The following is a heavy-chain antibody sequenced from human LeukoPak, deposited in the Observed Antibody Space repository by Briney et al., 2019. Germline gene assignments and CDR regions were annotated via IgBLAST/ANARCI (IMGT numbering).Heavy chain of an antibody. J-gene: IGHJ4*02. V-gene: IGHV3-11*01. Sequence: GGSLRLSCAASGFTFSDYYMSWIRQAPGKGLEWVSYISSSGSTIYYADSVKGRFTISRDNAKNSLYLQMNSLRAEDTAVYYCATAEDVVVPAANWGQGTLVTVSS. CDR1: GFTFSDYY. D-gene: IGHD2-2*01. CDR2: ISSSGSTI. CDR3: ATAEDVVVPAAN.